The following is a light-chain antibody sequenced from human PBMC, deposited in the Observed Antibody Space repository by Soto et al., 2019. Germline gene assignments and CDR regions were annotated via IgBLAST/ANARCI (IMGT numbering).Light chain of an antibody. CDR1: QSVFYSSNNKNY. V-gene: IGKV4-1*01. J-gene: IGKJ1*01. CDR3: QQYYRPWT. CDR2: WAS. Sequence: DIVMTQSPDSLAVSMGERATINCKYSQSVFYSSNNKNYLAWYQQKPGQPPKLLIYWASTRESGVPDRFSGSGSGTDFTLPISSLLAEDVAVYYCQQYYRPWTFGQGTKVEIK.